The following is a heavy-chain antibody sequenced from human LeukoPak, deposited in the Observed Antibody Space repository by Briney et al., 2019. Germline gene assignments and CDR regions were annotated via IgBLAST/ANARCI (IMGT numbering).Heavy chain of an antibody. D-gene: IGHD2-2*01. Sequence: GGSLRLSCAASGFTFSSYGMHWVRQAPGKGLEWVAFIRYDGSNKYYADSVKGRFTISRDNSKNTLYLQMNSLRPEDTAVYYCAKDDCSSTNCYSIDAFDIWGQGTMVTVSS. V-gene: IGHV3-30*02. CDR2: IRYDGSNK. J-gene: IGHJ3*02. CDR3: AKDDCSSTNCYSIDAFDI. CDR1: GFTFSSYG.